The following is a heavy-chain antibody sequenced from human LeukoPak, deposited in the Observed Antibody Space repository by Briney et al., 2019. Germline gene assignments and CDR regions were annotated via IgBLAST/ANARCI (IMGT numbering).Heavy chain of an antibody. J-gene: IGHJ4*02. D-gene: IGHD3-22*01. CDR1: GYTFTSYG. V-gene: IGHV1-18*01. CDR2: ISAYNANT. CDR3: ARDGAPNYYDSSGYCNY. Sequence: ASVKVSCKASGYTFTSYGISWVRQAPGQGLEWMGWISAYNANTNYAQKLQGRVTMTTDTSTSTAYMELRSLRSDDTAVYYCARDGAPNYYDSSGYCNYWGQGTLVTVSS.